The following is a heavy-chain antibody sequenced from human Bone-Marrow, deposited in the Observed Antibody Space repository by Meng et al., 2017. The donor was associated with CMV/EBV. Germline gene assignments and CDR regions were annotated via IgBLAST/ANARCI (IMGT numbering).Heavy chain of an antibody. V-gene: IGHV3-48*04. CDR1: GFTFSSYS. CDR3: ARVVYYDSSGYNSFDY. J-gene: IGHJ4*02. CDR2: ISSSGSTI. Sequence: GGSLRLSCAASGFTFSSYSMNWVRQAPGKGLEWVSYISSSGSTIYYADSVKGRFTISRDNAKNSLYLQMNSLRAEDTAVYYCARVVYYDSSGYNSFDYWGPGNLVTVAS. D-gene: IGHD3-22*01.